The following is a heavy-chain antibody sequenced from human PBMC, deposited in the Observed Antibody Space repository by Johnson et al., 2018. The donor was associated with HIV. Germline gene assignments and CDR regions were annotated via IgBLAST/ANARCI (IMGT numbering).Heavy chain of an antibody. J-gene: IGHJ3*01. V-gene: IGHV3-33*01. Sequence: QVQLVESGGGLVQPGGSPRLSCAASGFTFSSYGMHWVRQAPGKGLEWVAVIWYDGSNKYYADSVKGRFTISRDNAQNSLYLEMNTLRDEDTAVYYCARDRGSSSLDA. CDR1: GFTFSSYG. D-gene: IGHD6-6*01. CDR2: IWYDGSNK. CDR3: ARDRGSSSLDA.